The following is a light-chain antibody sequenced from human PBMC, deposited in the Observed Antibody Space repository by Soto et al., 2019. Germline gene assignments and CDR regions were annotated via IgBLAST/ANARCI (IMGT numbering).Light chain of an antibody. V-gene: IGLV1-44*01. CDR1: SSNIGSNT. Sequence: HSVLTQPPSASGTPGQRVTISCSGSSSNIGSNTVNWYQQLPGTAPKLLIYINNQRPSGVPDRFPGSKSGTSASMAISGLQAEDEADYYCAAWEDRLNGYVFGTGTKVTVL. J-gene: IGLJ1*01. CDR3: AAWEDRLNGYV. CDR2: INN.